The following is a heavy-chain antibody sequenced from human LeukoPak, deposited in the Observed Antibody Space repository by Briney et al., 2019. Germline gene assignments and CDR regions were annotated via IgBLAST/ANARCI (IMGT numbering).Heavy chain of an antibody. CDR2: INTDGSRT. V-gene: IGHV3-74*01. D-gene: IGHD1-26*01. J-gene: IGHJ4*02. CDR3: ARGSGTYRQYFDY. CDR1: GFTFSRYW. Sequence: QSGGSLRLSCAASGFTFSRYWMHWVRQAPGKGLVWVSRINTDGSRTTYADSVKGRFTISRDNAKKSLYLQMNRLRAEDTALYHWARGSGTYRQYFDYWGQGTLVTVSS.